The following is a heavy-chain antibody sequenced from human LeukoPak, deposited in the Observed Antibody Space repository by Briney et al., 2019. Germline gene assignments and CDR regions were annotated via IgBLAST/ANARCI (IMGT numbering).Heavy chain of an antibody. CDR1: GFTFSSYA. Sequence: GGSLRLSCAASGFTFSSYAMSWVRQAPGKGLEWVSAISGSGGSTYYADSVKGRFTISRDNSKNTLYLQMNSLRAEDTAVYYCAKVTGIQLWSRSDYWGQGTLVTVSS. J-gene: IGHJ4*02. CDR2: ISGSGGST. CDR3: AKVTGIQLWSRSDY. V-gene: IGHV3-23*01. D-gene: IGHD5-18*01.